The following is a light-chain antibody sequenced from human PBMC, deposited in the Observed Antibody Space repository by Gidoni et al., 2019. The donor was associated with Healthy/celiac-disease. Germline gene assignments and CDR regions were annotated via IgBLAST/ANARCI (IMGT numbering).Light chain of an antibody. V-gene: IGKV3-20*01. CDR2: AVS. Sequence: EIVLTPSPGTLSLSPGERATLSCRASQSITTSYLAWYQQKPGQAPRLVMYAVSSRAAGIPDRFSGSGSGTDFTLTISRLEPEDFAVYYCQQYDMSPWTFGQGTKVEIK. J-gene: IGKJ1*01. CDR1: QSITTSY. CDR3: QQYDMSPWT.